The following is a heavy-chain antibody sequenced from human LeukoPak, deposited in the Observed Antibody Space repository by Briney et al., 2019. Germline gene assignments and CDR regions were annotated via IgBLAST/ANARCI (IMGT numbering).Heavy chain of an antibody. J-gene: IGHJ4*02. CDR3: ARDQAAARLGY. V-gene: IGHV1-69*05. CDR2: IIPIFGTA. Sequence: SVKVSCKASGYTFTSYGISWVRQAPGQGLEWMGGIIPIFGTANYAQKFQGRVTITTDESTSTAYMELSSLRSEDTAVYYCARDQAAARLGYWGQGTLVTVSS. D-gene: IGHD6-6*01. CDR1: GYTFTSYG.